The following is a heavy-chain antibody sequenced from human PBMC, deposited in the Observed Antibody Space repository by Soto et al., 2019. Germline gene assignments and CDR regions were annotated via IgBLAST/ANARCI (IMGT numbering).Heavy chain of an antibody. J-gene: IGHJ5*02. Sequence: GGSLRLSCAASAFTFSSYGMHWVRQPLGKGLEWVVGIWYDGSNKYYADSVKGRFTISRDNSKNTLYLQMNSLRAEDTAVYYCASGRYFEILTGNPSLDPCGQGTLVTVSS. D-gene: IGHD3-9*01. CDR3: ASGRYFEILTGNPSLDP. CDR2: IWYDGSNK. CDR1: AFTFSSYG. V-gene: IGHV3-33*01.